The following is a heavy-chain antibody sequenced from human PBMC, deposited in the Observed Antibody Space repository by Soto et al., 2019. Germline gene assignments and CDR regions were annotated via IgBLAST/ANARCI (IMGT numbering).Heavy chain of an antibody. J-gene: IGHJ6*02. CDR3: ARDAGDLEWLLRFGGMDV. V-gene: IGHV3-30-3*01. D-gene: IGHD3-3*01. Sequence: QVQLVESGGGVVQPGRSLRLSCAASGFTFSSYAMHWVRQAPGKGLEWVAVISYDGSNKYYADSVKGRFTISRDNSKNTLYLQMNSLRAEDTAVYYCARDAGDLEWLLRFGGMDVWGQGTTVTVSS. CDR2: ISYDGSNK. CDR1: GFTFSSYA.